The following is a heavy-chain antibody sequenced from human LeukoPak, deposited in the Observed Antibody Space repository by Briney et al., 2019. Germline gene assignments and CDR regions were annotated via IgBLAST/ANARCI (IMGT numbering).Heavy chain of an antibody. D-gene: IGHD2-15*01. J-gene: IGHJ4*02. V-gene: IGHV3-23*01. CDR2: ISGSGGST. CDR1: GFTSSSYA. Sequence: PGGSLRLSCAASGFTSSSYAMNWVRQAPGKGLEWVSAISGSGGSTYYAESVKGRFTISRDNSKNTLYLQMNSLRAEDTAVYYCAKDRRCSGGSCFSDYWGQGTLVTVSS. CDR3: AKDRRCSGGSCFSDY.